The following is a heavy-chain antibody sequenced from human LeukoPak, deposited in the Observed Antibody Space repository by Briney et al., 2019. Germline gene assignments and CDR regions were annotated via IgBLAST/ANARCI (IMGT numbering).Heavy chain of an antibody. CDR1: GFTFSSYG. Sequence: PGGSLRLSCAASGFTFSSYGMHWVRQAPGKGLEWVAVISYDGSNKYYADSVKGRFTISRDNSKNTLYLQMNSLRAEDTAVYYCARAPDYSSGWDDAFDIWGQGTMVTVSS. J-gene: IGHJ3*02. V-gene: IGHV3-30*03. CDR3: ARAPDYSSGWDDAFDI. D-gene: IGHD6-19*01. CDR2: ISYDGSNK.